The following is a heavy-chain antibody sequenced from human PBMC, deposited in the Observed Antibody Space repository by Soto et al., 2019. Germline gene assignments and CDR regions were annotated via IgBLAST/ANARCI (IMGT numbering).Heavy chain of an antibody. CDR3: ARRDGYSAFDY. J-gene: IGHJ4*02. V-gene: IGHV3-74*03. D-gene: IGHD4-4*01. Sequence: GGSLRLSCAASGFTFSRNWMNWVRQAPGEGLVWVARINRDGSTTTYADSVKGRFTISRDNAKNTLYLQMNSLKAEDTAVYYCARRDGYSAFDYWGQGTLVTVSS. CDR2: INRDGSTT. CDR1: GFTFSRNW.